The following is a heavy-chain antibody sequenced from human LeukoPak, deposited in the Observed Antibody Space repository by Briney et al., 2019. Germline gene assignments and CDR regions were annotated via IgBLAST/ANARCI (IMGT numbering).Heavy chain of an antibody. D-gene: IGHD2-2*01. J-gene: IGHJ4*02. V-gene: IGHV3-30*03. Sequence: GGSLRLSCAASGFTFSSYSMNWVRQAPGEGLGWVAVISYDGSNKYYADSVKGRFTISRDNSKNTLYLQMNSLRAEDTAVYYCARWGNIVVVPALDYWGQGTLVTVSS. CDR2: ISYDGSNK. CDR1: GFTFSSYS. CDR3: ARWGNIVVVPALDY.